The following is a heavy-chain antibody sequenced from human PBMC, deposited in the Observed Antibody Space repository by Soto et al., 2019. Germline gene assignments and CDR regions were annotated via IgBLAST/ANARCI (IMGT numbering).Heavy chain of an antibody. Sequence: SVKVSCKASGYTFTSTYALSWVRQAPGQGLEWMGGIIPMSGTTDYAQKFQGRVTITADKSTSTAYLVVSSLRSDDTAVYYCARDRAARPLYYYFYGLDVWGQGTTVTVSS. V-gene: IGHV1-69*06. CDR1: GYTFTSTYA. D-gene: IGHD6-6*01. J-gene: IGHJ6*02. CDR2: IIPMSGTT. CDR3: ARDRAARPLYYYFYGLDV.